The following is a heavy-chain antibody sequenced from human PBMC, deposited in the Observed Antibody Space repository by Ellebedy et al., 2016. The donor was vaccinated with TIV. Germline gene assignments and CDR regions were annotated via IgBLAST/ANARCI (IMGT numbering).Heavy chain of an antibody. Sequence: SETLSLXCVVSGDSISSGAYPWTWIRQPPGKGLEWIGYIYHSGNTNYNPSLRSRVTMSLDTSKSQFSLQLSSVTAADTAVYYCAKENEVISTWYGKWFDPWGQGTLVTVSS. D-gene: IGHD6-13*01. CDR1: GDSISSGAYP. V-gene: IGHV4-30-2*02. CDR2: IYHSGNT. CDR3: AKENEVISTWYGKWFDP. J-gene: IGHJ5*02.